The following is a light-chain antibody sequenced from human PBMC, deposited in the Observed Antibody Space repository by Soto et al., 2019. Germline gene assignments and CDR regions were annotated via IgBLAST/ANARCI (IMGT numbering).Light chain of an antibody. CDR1: SSDIGGWTF. CDR2: DVG. CDR3: GSFTSTNTILA. J-gene: IGLJ2*01. V-gene: IGLV2-14*03. Sequence: QSALTQPASVSGSPGQSITISCTGTSSDIGGWTFVSWYQQHPGKAPKLIIYDVGNRPSGVSNRFSGSKSGNVASLTISGLQADDEADYYCGSFTSTNTILAFGGGTKLTVL.